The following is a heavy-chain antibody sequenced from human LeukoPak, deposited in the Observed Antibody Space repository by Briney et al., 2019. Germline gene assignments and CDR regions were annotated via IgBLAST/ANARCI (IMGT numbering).Heavy chain of an antibody. D-gene: IGHD2-21*02. V-gene: IGHV4-38-2*01. CDR1: GYSISSGYY. J-gene: IGHJ4*02. Sequence: SETLSLTCAVSGYSISSGYYWGWIRQSPGKGLEWIGSIYHGGSTYYNSSLKSRVTISVDTSKNQVSLKLSSVTAADTAVYYCVRHGIQCRSSDCYWATVRYWGQGTPVTVSS. CDR3: VRHGIQCRSSDCYWATVRY. CDR2: IYHGGST.